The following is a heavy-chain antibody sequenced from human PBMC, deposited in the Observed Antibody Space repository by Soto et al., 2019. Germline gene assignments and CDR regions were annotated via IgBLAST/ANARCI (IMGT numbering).Heavy chain of an antibody. CDR3: ARARGGNQFNWFDP. Sequence: PGGSLRLSCAASGFTFSSYGMHWVRQAPGKGLEWVAVIWYDGSNKYYADSVKGRFTISRDNSKNTLYLQMNSLRAEDTAVYYCARARGGNQFNWFDPWGQGTRVTVSS. D-gene: IGHD2-15*01. J-gene: IGHJ5*02. CDR2: IWYDGSNK. V-gene: IGHV3-33*01. CDR1: GFTFSSYG.